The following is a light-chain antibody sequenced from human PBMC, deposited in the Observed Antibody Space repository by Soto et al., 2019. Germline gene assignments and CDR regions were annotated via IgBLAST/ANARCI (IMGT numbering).Light chain of an antibody. CDR3: QQCNSYST. CDR1: QSINNW. Sequence: DIQMTQSPSILSASVGDRVTITCRASQSINNWLAWYQQKPGRAPKLLIYQTSNLESGVPSRFSGSGSGTEFTLTISSLQPDDFATYYCQQCNSYSTFGQGTTVEIK. CDR2: QTS. V-gene: IGKV1-5*03. J-gene: IGKJ1*01.